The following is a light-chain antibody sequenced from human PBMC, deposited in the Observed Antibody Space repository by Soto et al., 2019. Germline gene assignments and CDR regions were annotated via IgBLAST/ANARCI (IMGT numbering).Light chain of an antibody. CDR2: SNN. CDR1: SSNIGSNS. CDR3: AAWEDSLNGPV. Sequence: QSVLTQPPSASGTPGQRVTISCSGSSSNIGSNSVNLYQQLPGTAPKLLIYSNNQRPSGVPDRFSGSKSGTSAALAISGIQYEDEADYYCAAWEDSLNGPVFGGGTKLTVL. J-gene: IGLJ3*02. V-gene: IGLV1-44*01.